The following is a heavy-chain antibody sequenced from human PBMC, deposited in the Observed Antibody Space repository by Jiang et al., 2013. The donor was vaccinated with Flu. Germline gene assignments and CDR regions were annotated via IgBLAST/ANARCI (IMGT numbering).Heavy chain of an antibody. CDR3: ARVEDDYGNFANWFDP. J-gene: IGHJ5*02. CDR1: GDTFANYG. V-gene: IGHV1-69*06. D-gene: IGHD4-17*01. Sequence: VQSGSELKEPGSSVKVSCKASGDTFANYGITWVRQAPGQGLEWVGGMNPSFGTTYYAQRLQGRVMITADKSTSTVYMELSSLRSDDTAIYYCARVEDDYGNFANWFDPWGQGTLVTVSS. CDR2: MNPSFGTT.